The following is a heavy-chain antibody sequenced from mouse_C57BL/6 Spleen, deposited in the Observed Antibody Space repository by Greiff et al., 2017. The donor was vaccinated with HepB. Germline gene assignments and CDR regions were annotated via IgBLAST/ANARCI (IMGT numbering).Heavy chain of an antibody. J-gene: IGHJ3*01. V-gene: IGHV8-12*01. CDR2: IYWDDNK. CDR3: ARVDGCYRAWLAY. D-gene: IGHD2-3*01. Sequence: QVPLKESGPGILQSSQTLSLTCSFSGFSLSTSGMGLSWIRQPSGKGLEWLAHIYWDDNKRYNPSLKSRLPISRDTSRNQVFLKITSVDTADTATYYCARVDGCYRAWLAYWGQGTLVTVSA. CDR1: GFSLSTSGMG.